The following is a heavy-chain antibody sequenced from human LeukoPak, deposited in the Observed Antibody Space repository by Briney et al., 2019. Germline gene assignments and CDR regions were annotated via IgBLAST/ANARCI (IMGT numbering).Heavy chain of an antibody. D-gene: IGHD3-9*01. Sequence: PGGSLRLSCAASGFTFSSYAMSWVRQAPGKGLEWVSAISGSGGSTYYADSVKGRFTISRDNSKNTLYLQMNSLRVEDTAVYYCAKDPLALPYYDILTGSYWGQGTLVTVSS. V-gene: IGHV3-23*01. CDR3: AKDPLALPYYDILTGSY. CDR2: ISGSGGST. CDR1: GFTFSSYA. J-gene: IGHJ4*02.